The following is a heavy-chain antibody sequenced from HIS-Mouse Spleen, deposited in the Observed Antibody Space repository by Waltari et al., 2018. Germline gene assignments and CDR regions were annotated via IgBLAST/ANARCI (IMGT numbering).Heavy chain of an antibody. V-gene: IGHV3-30*18. Sequence: QVQLVESGGGVVQPGGALRLSWAAPGFTFSCYGLHWVRQAPGKGLEWVAVISYDGSNKYYADSVKGRFTISRDNSKNTLYLQMNSLRAEDTAVYYCAKDKHHAFDYWGQGTLVTVSS. CDR2: ISYDGSNK. J-gene: IGHJ4*02. CDR1: GFTFSCYG. CDR3: AKDKHHAFDY.